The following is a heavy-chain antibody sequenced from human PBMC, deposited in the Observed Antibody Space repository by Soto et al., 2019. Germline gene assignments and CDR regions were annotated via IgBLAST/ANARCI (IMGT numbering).Heavy chain of an antibody. J-gene: IGHJ4*02. D-gene: IGHD6-19*01. Sequence: SETLSLTCTVSGGSISSSSYYWGWIRKPPGKGLEWIGSIYYSGSTYYNPSLKSRVTISVDTSKNQFSLQLNSVTPEDTAVYYCARDHPAVAGSIDYWGQGTLVTVSS. CDR1: GGSISSSSYY. CDR3: ARDHPAVAGSIDY. CDR2: IYYSGST. V-gene: IGHV4-39*02.